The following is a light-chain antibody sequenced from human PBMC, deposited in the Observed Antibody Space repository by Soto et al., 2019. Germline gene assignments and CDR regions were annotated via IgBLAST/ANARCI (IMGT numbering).Light chain of an antibody. CDR1: QSVRSN. J-gene: IGKJ1*01. V-gene: IGKV3-15*01. Sequence: EIVMTQSPATLSVSPGERATLSCRASQSVRSNLAWYQQKPGQAPRLLIYGASTRATGTPARFSGSGSGTEFTLTISSLQSEDLALYYCQQYDNWPPWTFGQGTKVEIK. CDR2: GAS. CDR3: QQYDNWPPWT.